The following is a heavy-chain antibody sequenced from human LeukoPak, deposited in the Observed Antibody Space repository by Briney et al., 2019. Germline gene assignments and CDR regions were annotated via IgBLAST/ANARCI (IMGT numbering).Heavy chain of an antibody. J-gene: IGHJ4*02. CDR2: IYSGGST. Sequence: PGGSLRLSCAASGFTFSTYWMSWVRQAPGKGLEWVSVIYSGGSTYYADSVKGRFTISRDNSKNTLYLQMNSLRAEDTAVYYCASGDFDYWGQGTLVTVSS. V-gene: IGHV3-53*01. CDR1: GFTFSTYW. CDR3: ASGDFDY. D-gene: IGHD3-10*01.